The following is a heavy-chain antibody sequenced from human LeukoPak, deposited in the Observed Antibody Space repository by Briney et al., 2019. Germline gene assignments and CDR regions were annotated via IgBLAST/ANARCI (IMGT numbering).Heavy chain of an antibody. J-gene: IGHJ6*03. CDR3: ARLQSNYYYYYYMNV. CDR2: ISSSSSTI. CDR1: GFTFSSYG. D-gene: IGHD5-24*01. Sequence: GGSLRLSCAASGFTFSSYGMSWVRQAPGKGLEWLSYISSSSSTIYSADSVKGRFTISRDNAKNSLYLQMNSLRAEDTAVYYCARLQSNYYYYYYMNVWGKGTTVTVS. V-gene: IGHV3-48*01.